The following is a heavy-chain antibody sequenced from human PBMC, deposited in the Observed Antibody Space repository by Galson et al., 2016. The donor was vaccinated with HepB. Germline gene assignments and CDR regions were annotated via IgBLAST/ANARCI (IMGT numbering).Heavy chain of an antibody. V-gene: IGHV3-74*01. CDR3: ARDLLERYYDSSGRVHHDYYMDV. CDR1: GFTFSSYW. CDR2: INSDGSST. D-gene: IGHD3-22*01. Sequence: SLRLSCAASGFTFSSYWMHWVRQAPGKGLVWVSRINSDGSSTSYADSVKGRFTISRDNAKNTLYLQMNSLRAEDTAVYYCARDLLERYYDSSGRVHHDYYMDVWGKGTTVTVSS. J-gene: IGHJ6*03.